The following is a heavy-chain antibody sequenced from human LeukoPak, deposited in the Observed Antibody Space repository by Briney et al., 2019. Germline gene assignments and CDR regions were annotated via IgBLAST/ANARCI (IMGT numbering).Heavy chain of an antibody. Sequence: GGSLRLSCVASGFTFSNYSMNWVRQAPGKGLEWVASITSSSSIIYYGDSVKGRFTISRDNAKNSLYLQMNSLRPEDTALYYCARDGDLASGSSRTYNWFDPWGQGTLVTVSS. CDR2: ITSSSSII. CDR1: GFTFSNYS. CDR3: ARDGDLASGSSRTYNWFDP. D-gene: IGHD6-6*01. J-gene: IGHJ5*02. V-gene: IGHV3-48*01.